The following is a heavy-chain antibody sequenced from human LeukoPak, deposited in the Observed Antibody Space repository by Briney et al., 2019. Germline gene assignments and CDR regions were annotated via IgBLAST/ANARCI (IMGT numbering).Heavy chain of an antibody. D-gene: IGHD6-6*01. Sequence: ASVKVSCKVSGYTLTELSMHWVRQAPGKGLEWMGGFDPEDGETIYAQKFQGRVTITADESTSTAYMELSSLRSEDTAVYYCARVLLNEYSSSGYYGMDVWGQGTTVTVSS. V-gene: IGHV1-24*01. CDR3: ARVLLNEYSSSGYYGMDV. J-gene: IGHJ6*02. CDR2: FDPEDGET. CDR1: GYTLTELS.